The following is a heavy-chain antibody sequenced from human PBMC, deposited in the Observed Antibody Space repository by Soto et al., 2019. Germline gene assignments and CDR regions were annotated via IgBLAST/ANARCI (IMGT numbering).Heavy chain of an antibody. J-gene: IGHJ6*01. CDR2: IDPSDSYT. Sequence: GESLKISCKGSGYSFTSYWISWVRQMPGKGLEWMGRIDPSDSYTNYSPSSQGHVTISADKSISTAYLQWSSLKASDTAMYYCARLGVGADYYYYGMDVWGQGTTVTVSS. CDR1: GYSFTSYW. CDR3: ARLGVGADYYYYGMDV. V-gene: IGHV5-10-1*01. D-gene: IGHD1-26*01.